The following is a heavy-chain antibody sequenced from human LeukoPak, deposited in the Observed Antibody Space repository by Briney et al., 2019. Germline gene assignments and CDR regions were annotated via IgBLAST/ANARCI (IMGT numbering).Heavy chain of an antibody. J-gene: IGHJ4*02. V-gene: IGHV3-23*01. CDR1: GFTVSRNY. Sequence: GGSLRLSCAASGFTVSRNYMSWVRQAPGKGLEWVSAISGSGGSTYYADSVKGRFTISRDNSKNTLYLQMNSLRAEDTAVYYCAKDTPDSSGYYTNSYYFDYWGQGTLVTVSS. D-gene: IGHD3-22*01. CDR3: AKDTPDSSGYYTNSYYFDY. CDR2: ISGSGGST.